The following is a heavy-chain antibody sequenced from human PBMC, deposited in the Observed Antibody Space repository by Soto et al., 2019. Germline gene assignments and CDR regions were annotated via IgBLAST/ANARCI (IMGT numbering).Heavy chain of an antibody. CDR3: AKDTGPN. Sequence: PGGSLRLSCAASGFTFDNYSIHWVRQAPGKGLEWVSGISWNSNTIAYADSVKGRFTISRDNAKKSLYLQMNSLRAEDTAFYYCAKDTGPNWGQGTLVTVSS. CDR1: GFTFDNYS. CDR2: ISWNSNTI. V-gene: IGHV3-9*01. J-gene: IGHJ4*02.